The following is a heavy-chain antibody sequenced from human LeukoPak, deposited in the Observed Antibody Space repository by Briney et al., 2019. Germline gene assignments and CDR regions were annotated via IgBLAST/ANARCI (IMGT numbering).Heavy chain of an antibody. V-gene: IGHV3-30*04. J-gene: IGHJ4*02. CDR1: GVTFNSYA. CDR3: ARDQLAYSGYDTLFDY. Sequence: PGGSLRLSCAASGVTFNSYAIHWVRQAPGKGLEWVAVISYDGSNKYYAESVKGRFTISRDNSKNTLYLQLNSLRPDDTAVYYCARDQLAYSGYDTLFDYWGQGTLVTVSS. D-gene: IGHD5-12*01. CDR2: ISYDGSNK.